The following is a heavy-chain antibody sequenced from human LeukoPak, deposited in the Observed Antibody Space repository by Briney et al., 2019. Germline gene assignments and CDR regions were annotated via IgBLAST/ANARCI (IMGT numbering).Heavy chain of an antibody. CDR3: ARVGYSGYDNRGSFDY. D-gene: IGHD5-12*01. Sequence: SVTLSLTCTVSGGSISSSSYYWGWIRQPPGKGLEWIGTIYYSGSTSYNPSLKSRVTISLDTSKNHFSLMLTSVTAADTAVYYCARVGYSGYDNRGSFDYWGQGTLVTVSS. V-gene: IGHV4-39*07. CDR2: IYYSGST. J-gene: IGHJ4*02. CDR1: GGSISSSSYY.